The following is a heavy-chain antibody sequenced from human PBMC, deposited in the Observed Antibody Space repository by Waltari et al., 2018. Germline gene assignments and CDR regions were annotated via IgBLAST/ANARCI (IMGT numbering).Heavy chain of an antibody. V-gene: IGHV1-69*12. CDR2: IIPIFGTA. J-gene: IGHJ3*02. D-gene: IGHD2-2*01. Sequence: QVQLVQSGAEVTKPGSSVKVSCKASGGTFSSYAISWVRQAPGQGLEWMGGIIPIFGTANYAQKFQGRVTITADESTSTAYMELSSLRSEDTAVYYCARDRCSSTSCYGAFDIWGQGTMVTVSS. CDR3: ARDRCSSTSCYGAFDI. CDR1: GGTFSSYA.